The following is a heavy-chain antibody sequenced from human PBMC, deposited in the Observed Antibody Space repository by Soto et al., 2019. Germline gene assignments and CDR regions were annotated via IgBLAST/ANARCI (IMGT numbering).Heavy chain of an antibody. D-gene: IGHD3-16*01. J-gene: IGHJ4*02. Sequence: ASVKVSCKASGYTFHNYGVNWVRQAPGHGLEWMGRISAYNYNTHYAQNFEGRVTMTTDTSTSTAYMELRSPRSDDTAIYYCARLTGVFRLVLDCWGQGTLVTVSS. CDR2: ISAYNYNT. CDR3: ARLTGVFRLVLDC. V-gene: IGHV1-18*01. CDR1: GYTFHNYG.